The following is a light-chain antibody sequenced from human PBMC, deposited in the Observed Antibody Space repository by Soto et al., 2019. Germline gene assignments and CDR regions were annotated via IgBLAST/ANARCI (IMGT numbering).Light chain of an antibody. CDR1: SSNIGSNT. Sequence: QSVLTQPPSASGTPGQRVTISCSGSSSNIGSNTVNWYQQLPGTAPKLLIYSHNQRPSGVPDPFSVSKSGTSASLAISGLQSEDEADYYCATWDDSLDGYVFGTGTKVTVL. CDR3: ATWDDSLDGYV. J-gene: IGLJ1*01. V-gene: IGLV1-44*01. CDR2: SHN.